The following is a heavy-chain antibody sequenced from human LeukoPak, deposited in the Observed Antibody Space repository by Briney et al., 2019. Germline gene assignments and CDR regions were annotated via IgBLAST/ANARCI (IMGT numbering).Heavy chain of an antibody. CDR2: ISSSGSTI. V-gene: IGHV3-48*03. CDR3: VKDSYGGDSPY. Sequence: GGSLRLSCAASGFTFSSYEMNWVRQAPGKGLGWVSYISSSGSTIYYADSVKGRFTISRDNAKNSLYLQMSSLRAEDTAFYYCVKDSYGGDSPYWGQGTLVTVSS. J-gene: IGHJ4*02. CDR1: GFTFSSYE. D-gene: IGHD4-23*01.